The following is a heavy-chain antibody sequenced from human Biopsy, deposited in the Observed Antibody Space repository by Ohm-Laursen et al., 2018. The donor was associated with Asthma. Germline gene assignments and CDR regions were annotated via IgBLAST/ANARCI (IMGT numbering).Heavy chain of an antibody. CDR3: ARTFHFWSPYHAEHYQL. Sequence: SLRLSCAAPGFTFSSYGMYWVRQAPGKGLEWVAVISYDGSTKYYADSVKGRFTIPRDNSKNTLYLQMSSLRVEDTAVYYCARTFHFWSPYHAEHYQLWGQGTLVTVSS. V-gene: IGHV3-30*03. D-gene: IGHD3-3*02. J-gene: IGHJ1*01. CDR2: ISYDGSTK. CDR1: GFTFSSYG.